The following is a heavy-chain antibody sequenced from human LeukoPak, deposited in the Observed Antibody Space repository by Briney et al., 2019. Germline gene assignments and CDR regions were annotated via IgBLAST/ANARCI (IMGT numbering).Heavy chain of an antibody. D-gene: IGHD6-19*01. V-gene: IGHV1-69*13. Sequence: ASVKVSCKASGGTFSSYAISWVRQAPGQGLEWMGGIIPIFGTANYAQKFQGRVTITADESTSTAYMELSSLRSEDTAVYYCARPGKYSSRYYYYGMDVWGQGTTVTVSS. CDR2: IIPIFGTA. CDR1: GGTFSSYA. CDR3: ARPGKYSSRYYYYGMDV. J-gene: IGHJ6*02.